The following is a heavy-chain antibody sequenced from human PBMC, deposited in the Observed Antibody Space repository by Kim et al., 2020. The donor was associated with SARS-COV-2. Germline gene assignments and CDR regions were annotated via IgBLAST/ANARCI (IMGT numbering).Heavy chain of an antibody. V-gene: IGHV4-31*03. CDR1: GGSISSGGYY. J-gene: IGHJ5*02. Sequence: SETLSLTCTVSGGSISSGGYYWSWIRQHPGKGLEWIGYIYYSGSTYYNPSLKSRVTISVDTSKNQFSLKLSSVTAADTAVYYCARIFSGYCSSTSCYKEARFDPWGQGTLVTVSS. D-gene: IGHD2-2*02. CDR3: ARIFSGYCSSTSCYKEARFDP. CDR2: IYYSGST.